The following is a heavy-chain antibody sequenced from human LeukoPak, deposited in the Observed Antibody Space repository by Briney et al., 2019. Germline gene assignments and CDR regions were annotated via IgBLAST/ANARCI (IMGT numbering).Heavy chain of an antibody. CDR2: LSGSGGST. D-gene: IGHD6-13*01. V-gene: IGHV3-23*01. CDR1: GFTFSSYA. CDR3: ARYSSSSSVVA. Sequence: GGSLRLSCTASGFTFSSYAMNWVRQAPGKGLEWVSGLSGSGGSTYYADSVKGRFTISRDNAKNSLYLQVDSLRADDTAVYYCARYSSSSSVVALGQGALVTVSS. J-gene: IGHJ5*02.